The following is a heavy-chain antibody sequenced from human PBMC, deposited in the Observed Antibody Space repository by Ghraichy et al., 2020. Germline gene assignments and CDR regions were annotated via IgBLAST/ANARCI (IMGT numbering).Heavy chain of an antibody. V-gene: IGHV4-34*01. Sequence: TLSLTCAVYGGSFSGYYWSWIRQPPGKGLEWIGEINHSGSTNYNPSLKSRVTISVDTSKNQFSLKLSSVTAADTAVYYCATGAWFGELLFFDPWGQGTLVTVSS. CDR2: INHSGST. J-gene: IGHJ5*02. D-gene: IGHD3-10*01. CDR3: ATGAWFGELLFFDP. CDR1: GGSFSGYY.